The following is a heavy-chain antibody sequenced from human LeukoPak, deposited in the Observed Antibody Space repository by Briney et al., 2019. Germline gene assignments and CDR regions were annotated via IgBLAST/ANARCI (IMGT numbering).Heavy chain of an antibody. J-gene: IGHJ6*02. CDR1: GFTFSRYS. CDR2: ISSSSSTI. V-gene: IGHV3-48*02. Sequence: PGGSLRLSCAASGFTFSRYSMNWVRQAPGKGLEWVSYISSSSSTIYYADSEKGRFTISRDNAKNSLYLQMNSLRDEDTAVYYCARGFMTTRGMDVWGQGTTVSVSS. D-gene: IGHD4-11*01. CDR3: ARGFMTTRGMDV.